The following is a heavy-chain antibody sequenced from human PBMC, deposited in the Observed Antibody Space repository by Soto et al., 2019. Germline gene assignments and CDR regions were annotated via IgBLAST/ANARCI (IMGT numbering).Heavy chain of an antibody. J-gene: IGHJ6*02. CDR1: GGSINSDSYH. Sequence: SETLSLTCTVSGGSINSDSYHWTWIRQSPGKDLEWIGYIHHSGAFLYNPSFKSRLTISVDTSKNQFSLHLSSFTDADTAVYFGPREADGGDTLHVWGQGPTVTVSS. D-gene: IGHD2-21*02. V-gene: IGHV4-30-4*08. CDR2: IHHSGAF. CDR3: PREADGGDTLHV.